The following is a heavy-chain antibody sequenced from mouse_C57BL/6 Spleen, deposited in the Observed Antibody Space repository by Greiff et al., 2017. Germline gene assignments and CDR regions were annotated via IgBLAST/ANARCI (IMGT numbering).Heavy chain of an antibody. V-gene: IGHV14-1*01. Sequence: EVQLQQSGAELVRPGASVKLSCTASGFNIKDYYMHWVKQRPEQGLEWIGRIDPEDGDTEYAPKFQGKATMTADTSSNTAYLQLSSLTSEDTAVYYCTAITTVVATRYAMDYWGQGTSVTVSS. D-gene: IGHD1-1*01. CDR1: GFNIKDYY. J-gene: IGHJ4*01. CDR3: TAITTVVATRYAMDY. CDR2: IDPEDGDT.